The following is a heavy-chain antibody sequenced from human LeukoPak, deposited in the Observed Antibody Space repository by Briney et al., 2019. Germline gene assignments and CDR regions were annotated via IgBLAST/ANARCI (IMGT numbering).Heavy chain of an antibody. V-gene: IGHV1-24*01. J-gene: IGHJ4*02. Sequence: PGASVKVSCKVSGYTLTELSMHWVRQAPGKGLEWMGGFDPEDGETIYAQKFQGRVTMTEDTSTDTAYMELSSLRSEDTAVYYCATDSSIAARILDWDPICWGQGTLVTVSS. D-gene: IGHD6-6*01. CDR2: FDPEDGET. CDR1: GYTLTELS. CDR3: ATDSSIAARILDWDPIC.